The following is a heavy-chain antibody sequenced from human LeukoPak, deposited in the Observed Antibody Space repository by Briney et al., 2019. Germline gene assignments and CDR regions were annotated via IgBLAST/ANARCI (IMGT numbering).Heavy chain of an antibody. CDR2: IKQDGGEK. J-gene: IGHJ4*02. CDR1: GFTFSSYW. D-gene: IGHD3-10*01. V-gene: IGHV3-7*01. CDR3: ARTPTYITWFGELEDYFEY. Sequence: GGSLRLSCAASGFTFSSYWMSWVRQAPGKGLEWVANIKQDGGEKYYVDSVKGRFTISRDNAKNSMYLQMNSLRAEDTAVYYCARTPTYITWFGELEDYFEYWGQGTLVTVSS.